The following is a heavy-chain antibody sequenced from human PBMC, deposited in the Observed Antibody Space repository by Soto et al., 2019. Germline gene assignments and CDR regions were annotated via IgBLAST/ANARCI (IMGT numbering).Heavy chain of an antibody. CDR3: ARGLRFLEWSGSEFYGMDV. V-gene: IGHV1-69*13. CDR1: GGTFSSYA. Sequence: SVKVSCKASGGTFSSYAISWVRQAPGQGLEWMGGIIPIFGTANYAQKFQGRVTITADESTSTAYMELSSLRSEDTAVYYCARGLRFLEWSGSEFYGMDVWGQGTTVTVPS. CDR2: IIPIFGTA. D-gene: IGHD3-3*01. J-gene: IGHJ6*02.